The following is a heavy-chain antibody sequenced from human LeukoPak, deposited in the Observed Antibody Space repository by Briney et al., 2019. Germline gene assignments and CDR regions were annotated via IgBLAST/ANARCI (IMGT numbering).Heavy chain of an antibody. Sequence: SVKVSCKASGGTFSSYAISWVRQARGQGLEWMGGIIPIFGTANYAQKFQGRVTIAADESTSTAYMELSSLRSEDTAVYYCARSTVALGYFDYWGQGTLVTVSS. D-gene: IGHD4-17*01. J-gene: IGHJ4*02. CDR3: ARSTVALGYFDY. V-gene: IGHV1-69*13. CDR2: IIPIFGTA. CDR1: GGTFSSYA.